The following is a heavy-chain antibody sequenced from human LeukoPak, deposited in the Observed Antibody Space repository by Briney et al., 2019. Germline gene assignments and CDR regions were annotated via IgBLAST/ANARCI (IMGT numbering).Heavy chain of an antibody. CDR3: AKDLAAVPGNKYFAY. V-gene: IGHV3-23*01. Sequence: GGSLRLSCAASGFTFTNYAMAWVRQAPGKGLEWVSAIGGDGRGTDYADSVKGRFTTSRDNSKNTLYLQMNGLRAEDTAVYYCAKDLAAVPGNKYFAYWGQGTLVTVSS. J-gene: IGHJ4*02. D-gene: IGHD6-19*01. CDR2: IGGDGRGT. CDR1: GFTFTNYA.